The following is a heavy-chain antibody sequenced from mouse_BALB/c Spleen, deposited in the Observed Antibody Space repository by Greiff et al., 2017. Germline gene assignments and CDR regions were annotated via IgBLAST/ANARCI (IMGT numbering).Heavy chain of an antibody. CDR3: ARGDYYGSSYLDY. CDR1: GFTFTHYY. D-gene: IGHD1-1*01. CDR2: IRNKANGYTT. Sequence: EVQVVESGGGLVQPGGSLRLSCATSGFTFTHYYMSWVRQPPGKALEWLGFIRNKANGYTTEYSASVKGRFTISRDNSQSILYLQMNTLRAEDSATYYCARGDYYGSSYLDYWGQGTTLTVSS. V-gene: IGHV7-3*02. J-gene: IGHJ2*01.